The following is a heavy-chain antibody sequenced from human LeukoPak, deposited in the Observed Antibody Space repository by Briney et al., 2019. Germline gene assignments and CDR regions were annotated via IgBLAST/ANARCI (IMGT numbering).Heavy chain of an antibody. CDR2: ISSSGSNI. CDR3: ASQPGSAAAIDY. V-gene: IGHV3-11*04. CDR1: GFTFSDYY. Sequence: GGSLRLSCAASGFTFSDYYMSWIRQAPGKGLEWVSYISSSGSNIYYADSVKGRFTISSDNAKNSLYLQINSLKAEDTAVYYCASQPGSAAAIDYWGQGTLVTVSS. J-gene: IGHJ4*02. D-gene: IGHD6-25*01.